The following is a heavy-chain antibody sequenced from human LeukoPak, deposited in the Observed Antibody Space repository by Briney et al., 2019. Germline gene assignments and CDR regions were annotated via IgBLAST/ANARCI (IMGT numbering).Heavy chain of an antibody. CDR3: ARDPNWMGDYYDSSGYYDY. CDR1: GYTFTSYY. V-gene: IGHV1-46*01. J-gene: IGHJ4*02. CDR2: INPTGGST. Sequence: GASVKVSCKASGYTFTSYYMHWVRQAPGQGLECMGLINPTGGSTGYAQKLQGRVTMTTDTSTSTAYMELRSLRSDDTAVYYCARDPNWMGDYYDSSGYYDYWGQGTLVTVSS. D-gene: IGHD3-22*01.